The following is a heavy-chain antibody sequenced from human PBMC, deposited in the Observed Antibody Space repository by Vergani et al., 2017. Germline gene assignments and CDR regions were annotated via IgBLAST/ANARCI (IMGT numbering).Heavy chain of an antibody. J-gene: IGHJ6*02. CDR3: ARGRIAVAGTGFDYYYYGMDV. CDR2: IRADTGDT. D-gene: IGHD6-19*01. V-gene: IGHV1-18*04. CDR1: GYTFFNYG. Sequence: QVQLVQSGPEVKRPGASVKVSCKTSGYTFFNYGFNWIRRAPGQGFEGLGWIRADTGDTKYSERLQDRVTLTTDSSTNTAYLELRSLKSDDTAVYYCARGRIAVAGTGFDYYYYGMDVWGQGTTVTVSS.